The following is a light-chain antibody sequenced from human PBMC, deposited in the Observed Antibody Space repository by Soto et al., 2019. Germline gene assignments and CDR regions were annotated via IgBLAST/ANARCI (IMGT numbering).Light chain of an antibody. CDR1: QSVSNNY. J-gene: IGKJ1*01. CDR3: QQYGNSPWT. CDR2: GAS. V-gene: IGKV3-20*01. Sequence: EIVLTQSPGTLSLSPGERATLSCRASQSVSNNYLAWYQQRPGQAPRLLTYGASSRAIGIPDRFSGSGSGTDFTLTINRLEPEELAVYYCQQYGNSPWTFGQGTKVEIK.